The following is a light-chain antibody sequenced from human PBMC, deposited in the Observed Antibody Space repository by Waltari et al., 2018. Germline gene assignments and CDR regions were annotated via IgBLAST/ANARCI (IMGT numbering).Light chain of an antibody. CDR1: QHINMN. CDR2: GAS. J-gene: IGKJ1*01. V-gene: IGKV3-15*01. CDR3: QHYNDWPPWT. Sequence: DIVLMQSPATLSLSPGERATLSCRASQHINMNLAWYQQKPGQAPRLLFYGASTRESGVPARFSGSGSGTEFTLTISSLQSEDFGLYYCQHYNDWPPWTFGQGTRVE.